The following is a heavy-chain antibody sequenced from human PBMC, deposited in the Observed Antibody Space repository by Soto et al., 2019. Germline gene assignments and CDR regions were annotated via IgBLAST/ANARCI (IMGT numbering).Heavy chain of an antibody. D-gene: IGHD6-19*01. CDR2: ISSSSSYI. CDR3: ARDSSGSDFDY. CDR1: GFTFSSYS. Sequence: GESLKISCAASGFTFSSYSMNWVRQAPGKGLEWVSSISSSSSYIYYADSVKGRFTISRDNAKNSLYLQMNSLRAEDTAVYYCARDSSGSDFDYWGQGTLVTVSS. V-gene: IGHV3-21*01. J-gene: IGHJ4*02.